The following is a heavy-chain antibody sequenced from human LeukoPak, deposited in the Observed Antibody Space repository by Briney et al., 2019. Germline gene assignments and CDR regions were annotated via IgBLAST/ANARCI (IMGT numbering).Heavy chain of an antibody. Sequence: ASVKVSCKASGYTFTDYYMHWVRQAPGQGLEWMGWINPNSGGTNYAQKFQGRVTMTRDTSTSTVYMELSSLRSEDTAVYYCARDYGGWAAAGTGYWGQGTLVTVSS. J-gene: IGHJ4*02. CDR3: ARDYGGWAAAGTGY. CDR2: INPNSGGT. V-gene: IGHV1-2*02. D-gene: IGHD6-13*01. CDR1: GYTFTDYY.